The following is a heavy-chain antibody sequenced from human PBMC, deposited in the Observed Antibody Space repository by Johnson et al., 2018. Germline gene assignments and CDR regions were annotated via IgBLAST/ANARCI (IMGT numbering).Heavy chain of an antibody. V-gene: IGHV3-33*01. D-gene: IGHD2-21*01. CDR2: IWYDGSNK. CDR3: ARDGLAVFVARDYYYGMDV. Sequence: VQLVESGGGVVEPGRSLRLCCAASGFTFSSYGMHWVRQAPGKGLEWVAVIWYDGSNKYYADSVKGRFTIARDNSKNTLYLQLNRLRAEDTAVYYCARDGLAVFVARDYYYGMDVWGQGTTVTVSS. CDR1: GFTFSSYG. J-gene: IGHJ6*02.